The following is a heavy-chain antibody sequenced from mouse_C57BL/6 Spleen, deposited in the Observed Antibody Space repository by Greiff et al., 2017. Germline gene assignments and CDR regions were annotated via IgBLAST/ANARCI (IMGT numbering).Heavy chain of an antibody. D-gene: IGHD3-1*01. CDR1: GFSLSTSGMG. V-gene: IGHV8-12*01. CDR3: ARAGTGFAY. Sequence: QVTLKESGPGILQSSQTLSLTCSFSGFSLSTSGMGVSWIRQPSGKGLEWLAHLYWDDDKRSNPSLKSRLTISKDTSRNQAFLKITSVDTAETATYYCARAGTGFAYWGQGTLVTVSA. J-gene: IGHJ3*01. CDR2: LYWDDDK.